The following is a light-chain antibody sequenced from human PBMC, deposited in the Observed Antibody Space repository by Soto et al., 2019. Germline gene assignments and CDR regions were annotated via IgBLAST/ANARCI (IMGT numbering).Light chain of an antibody. CDR2: GAS. Sequence: EIVLTQSPGTLSLSPGERATLSCRASQSVSSSYLAWYQQKPGQAPRLLIYGASSRATGIPDRFSGSGSGTDFTLTISRLEPEDFAVYYCQQYGRSPPQTTLGQGTRLEIK. CDR3: QQYGRSPPQTT. V-gene: IGKV3-20*01. CDR1: QSVSSSY. J-gene: IGKJ5*01.